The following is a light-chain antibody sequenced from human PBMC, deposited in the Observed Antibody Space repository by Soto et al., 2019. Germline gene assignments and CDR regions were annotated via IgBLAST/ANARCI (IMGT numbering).Light chain of an antibody. Sequence: EIVLTQSPATLSLSPGERATLSCRASQSVSSYFAWYQQKFGQAPRLLIYDASNRATGIPARFSGSGSGTDFTLTISRLEPEDFAIYYCQQRYNWPLTFGQGTKV. CDR3: QQRYNWPLT. CDR1: QSVSSY. CDR2: DAS. J-gene: IGKJ1*01. V-gene: IGKV3-11*01.